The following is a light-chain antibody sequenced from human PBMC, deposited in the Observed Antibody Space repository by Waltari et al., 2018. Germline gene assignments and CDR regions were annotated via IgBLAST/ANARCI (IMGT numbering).Light chain of an antibody. V-gene: IGLV5-45*03. CDR2: YKSDSDK. CDR1: SGVNVANHR. J-gene: IGLJ2*01. Sequence: QAVLTQPSSLSASPGASASLTCTLRSGVNVANHRIYWYQQTPGSPPQYRLRYKSDSDKQQGFWVPSRSSGSKDASANAGILLISGLQSEDEADDYCMIWRSGASEFGGGTKLTVL. CDR3: MIWRSGASE.